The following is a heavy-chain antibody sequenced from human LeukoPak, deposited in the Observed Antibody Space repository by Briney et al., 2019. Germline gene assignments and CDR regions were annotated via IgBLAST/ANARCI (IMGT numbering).Heavy chain of an antibody. CDR3: ARGDFGETNTAFDI. J-gene: IGHJ3*02. CDR2: MNPNSGKT. Sequence: APVTVSCKTSGYTFTDYDIHWVRQAPGHGLEWMGWMNPNSGKTNYAQKLQGRVTFSRNTSLSVAYMELSGLRSEDAAVYFCARGDFGETNTAFDIWGQGTMVAVSS. CDR1: GYTFTDYD. V-gene: IGHV1-8*03. D-gene: IGHD4-17*01.